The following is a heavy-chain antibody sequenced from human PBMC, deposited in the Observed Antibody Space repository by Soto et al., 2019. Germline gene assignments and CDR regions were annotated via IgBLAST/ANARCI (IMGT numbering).Heavy chain of an antibody. V-gene: IGHV2-5*02. D-gene: IGHD1-7*01. Sequence: QITLKESGPPLVKPTQTLTLTCTFSGFSLSTSGVGVGWVRQPPGKALEWLVFIYWDDDKRYSPSLRSRLTSTKDTSKILVVLTMTNVDPLDRATYFCARRRIEVSQWNYRDSVYWGKGTLVTVSS. CDR1: GFSLSTSGVG. CDR3: ARRRIEVSQWNYRDSVY. J-gene: IGHJ4*02. CDR2: IYWDDDK.